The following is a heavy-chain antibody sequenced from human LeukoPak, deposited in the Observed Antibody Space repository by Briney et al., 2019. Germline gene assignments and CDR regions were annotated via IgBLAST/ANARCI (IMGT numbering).Heavy chain of an antibody. Sequence: GESLKISCKGSGDNFPNYWIDWVRQMPGKGLEWMGILYPGDSDIRYSSSFEGHVTISADKSLNAAYLQWRSLRASDTAMYYCARLGGSVPIFDKWGQGTQVTVSS. J-gene: IGHJ4*02. CDR3: ARLGGSVPIFDK. CDR1: GDNFPNYW. D-gene: IGHD1-26*01. CDR2: LYPGDSDI. V-gene: IGHV5-51*01.